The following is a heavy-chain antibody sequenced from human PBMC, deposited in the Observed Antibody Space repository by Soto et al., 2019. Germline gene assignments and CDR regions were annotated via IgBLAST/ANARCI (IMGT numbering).Heavy chain of an antibody. D-gene: IGHD4-4*01. J-gene: IGHJ6*03. CDR3: ARGRSNYGIYYCYMDV. Sequence: SVKVSCKASGGTFSSYTINWVRQAPGEGLEWMGRIIPILGIANYAQKFQGRVTITADKSTSTTYMELSSLRSEDTAVYYCARGRSNYGIYYCYMDVWGKGTTVTFYS. CDR1: GGTFSSYT. V-gene: IGHV1-69*02. CDR2: IIPILGIA.